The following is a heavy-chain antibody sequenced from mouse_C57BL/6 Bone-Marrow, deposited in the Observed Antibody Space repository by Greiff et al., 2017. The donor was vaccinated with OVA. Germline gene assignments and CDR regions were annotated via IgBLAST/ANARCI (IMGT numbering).Heavy chain of an antibody. CDR2: IDPEDGDT. J-gene: IGHJ1*03. D-gene: IGHD1-1*01. CDR1: GFNIKDYY. V-gene: IGHV14-1*01. CDR3: IRDYYGSSWYFDV. Sequence: EVQLQESGAELVRPGASVKLSCTASGFNIKDYYMHWVKQRPEQGLEWIGRIDPEDGDTEYAPKLQGKATMTADTSSNTAYRQLSILTSEDTAVYYCIRDYYGSSWYFDVWGTGTTVTVSS.